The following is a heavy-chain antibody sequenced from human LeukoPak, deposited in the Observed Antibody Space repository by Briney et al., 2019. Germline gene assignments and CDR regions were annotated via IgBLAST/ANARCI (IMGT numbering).Heavy chain of an antibody. J-gene: IGHJ5*02. CDR2: INHSGST. CDR3: ARGPGAAAAIPGRRSGLDP. D-gene: IGHD2-2*02. V-gene: IGHV4-34*01. CDR1: GGSFSGYY. Sequence: SETLSLTCAVYGGSFSGYYWSWIRQPPGKGLEWIGEINHSGSTNYNPSLKSRVTISVDTSKYQFSLKLSSVTAADTAVYYCARGPGAAAAIPGRRSGLDPWGQGTLVTVSS.